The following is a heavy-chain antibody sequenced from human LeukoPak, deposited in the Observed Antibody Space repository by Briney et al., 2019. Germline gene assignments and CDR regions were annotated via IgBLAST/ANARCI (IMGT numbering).Heavy chain of an antibody. D-gene: IGHD3-22*01. CDR3: ARYYYDSSGYGCFDY. J-gene: IGHJ4*02. CDR2: IYSGGST. Sequence: GGSLRLSCAASGFTVSSNYMSWVRQAPGKGLEWVSVIYSGGSTYYADSVKGRFTISRDNSKNTLYLQVNSLRAEDTAVYYCARYYYDSSGYGCFDYWGQGTLVTVSS. CDR1: GFTVSSNY. V-gene: IGHV3-66*01.